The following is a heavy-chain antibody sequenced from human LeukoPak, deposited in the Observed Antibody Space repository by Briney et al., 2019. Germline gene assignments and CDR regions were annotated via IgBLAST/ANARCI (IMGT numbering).Heavy chain of an antibody. J-gene: IGHJ3*02. V-gene: IGHV3-23*01. CDR3: ASGRLGYCTNGVCYDAFDI. Sequence: PGASLRLSCAASGFTFSSYAMSWVRQAPGKGLEWVSAISGSGGSTYYADSVKGRFTISRDNSKNTLYLQMNSLRAEDTAVYYCASGRLGYCTNGVCYDAFDIWGQGTMVTVSS. CDR2: ISGSGGST. CDR1: GFTFSSYA. D-gene: IGHD2-8*01.